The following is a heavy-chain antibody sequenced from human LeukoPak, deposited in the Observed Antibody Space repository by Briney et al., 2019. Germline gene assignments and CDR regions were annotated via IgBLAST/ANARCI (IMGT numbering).Heavy chain of an antibody. J-gene: IGHJ5*02. CDR2: IYHSGST. V-gene: IGHV4-38-2*02. D-gene: IGHD5-12*01. Sequence: SETLSLTCTVSGYSISSGYYWGWIRPPPGKGLEWIGSIYHSGSTYYNPSLKSRVTISVDTSKNQFSLKLSSVTAADTAVYYCARDSDYDWFDPWGQGTLVTVSS. CDR3: ARDSDYDWFDP. CDR1: GYSISSGYY.